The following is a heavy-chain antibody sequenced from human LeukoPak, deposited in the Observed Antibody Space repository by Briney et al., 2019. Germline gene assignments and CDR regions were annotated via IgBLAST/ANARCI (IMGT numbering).Heavy chain of an antibody. CDR2: INNSSSYI. CDR1: GITFSSYS. J-gene: IGHJ3*02. D-gene: IGHD2-2*01. V-gene: IGHV3-21*01. CDR3: ARGRGYCSSTSCYADAFDI. Sequence: GSLRPSCAASGITFSSYSLNWVRQAPGKGLEWVPSINNSSSYIYYADSVKGRFTISKDNAKNSLYLQMNSLRAEDTAVYYCARGRGYCSSTSCYADAFDIWGQGTMVTVSS.